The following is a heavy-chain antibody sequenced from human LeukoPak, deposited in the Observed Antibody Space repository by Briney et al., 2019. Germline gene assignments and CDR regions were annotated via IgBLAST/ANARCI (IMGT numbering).Heavy chain of an antibody. CDR3: ARDPNVGYGDAYFDY. D-gene: IGHD4-17*01. J-gene: IGHJ4*02. V-gene: IGHV3-33*01. CDR1: GFTFSSYG. Sequence: PGRSLRLSCAASGFTFSSYGTHWVRQAPGKGLEWVAVIWYDGSNKYYADSVKGRFTISRDNSKNTLYLQMNSLRAEDTAVYYCARDPNVGYGDAYFDYWGQGTLVTVSS. CDR2: IWYDGSNK.